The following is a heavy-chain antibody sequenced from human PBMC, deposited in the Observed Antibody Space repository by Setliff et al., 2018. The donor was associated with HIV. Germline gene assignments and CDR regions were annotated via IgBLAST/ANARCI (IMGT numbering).Heavy chain of an antibody. D-gene: IGHD3-3*01. CDR3: ARHAGTRNFWSGYSSGMDV. V-gene: IGHV5-51*01. J-gene: IGHJ6*03. Sequence: GESLKISCKGSEYSFTTSWIGWVRQMPGKGLEWMGHIYPRDSDTRYSPSFEGQVTISADKYIATAYLQWSSLKASDTAMYYCARHAGTRNFWSGYSSGMDVWGKGTTVTVSS. CDR1: EYSFTTSW. CDR2: IYPRDSDT.